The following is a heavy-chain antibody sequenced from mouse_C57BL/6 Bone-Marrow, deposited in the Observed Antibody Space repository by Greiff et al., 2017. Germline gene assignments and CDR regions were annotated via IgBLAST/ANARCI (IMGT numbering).Heavy chain of an antibody. CDR3: ARQNGGSLAY. J-gene: IGHJ3*01. V-gene: IGHV5-15*01. CDR1: GFTFSAYG. D-gene: IGHD1-1*01. CDR2: ISNLAYSI. Sequence: EVQVVESGGGLVQPGGSLKLSCAASGFTFSAYGMAWVRQAPRKGPEWVAFISNLAYSIYYADTVTGSFTISRENAKNTLYLELSSLRSEYTAMYYWARQNGGSLAYWGQGTLVTVSA.